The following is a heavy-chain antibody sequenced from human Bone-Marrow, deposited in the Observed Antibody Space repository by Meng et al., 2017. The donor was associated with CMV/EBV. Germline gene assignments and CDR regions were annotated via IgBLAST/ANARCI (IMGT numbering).Heavy chain of an antibody. CDR2: IYYSGST. J-gene: IGHJ4*01. D-gene: IGHD6-19*01. V-gene: IGHV4-59*02. CDR1: GGSVRSYY. Sequence: SETLSLTCTVSGGSVRSYYWSWIRQPPGKGLEWIGNIYYSGSTNYNPSLKSRVTISVDTSKNQFSLKLSSVTAADTAVYYCARAGGWVSPFAYWGHGKLVNGAS. CDR3: ARAGGWVSPFAY.